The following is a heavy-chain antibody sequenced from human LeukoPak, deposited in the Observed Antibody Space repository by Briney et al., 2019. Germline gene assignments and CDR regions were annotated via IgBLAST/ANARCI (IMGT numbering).Heavy chain of an antibody. CDR1: GFTFSSYS. Sequence: GGSLRLSCAASGFTFSSYSMNWVRQAPGKGLEWVSSISSSSGYIYYADSVKGRFTISRDNAKNSLYLQMNSLRAEDTAVYYCARGIAAIYYFDYWGQGTLVTVSS. J-gene: IGHJ4*02. V-gene: IGHV3-21*01. CDR3: ARGIAAIYYFDY. CDR2: ISSSSGYI. D-gene: IGHD6-6*01.